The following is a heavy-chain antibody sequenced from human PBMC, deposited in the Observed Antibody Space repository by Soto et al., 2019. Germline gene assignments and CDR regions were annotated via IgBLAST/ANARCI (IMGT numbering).Heavy chain of an antibody. CDR1: GFTFDDYG. Sequence: PGGSLRLSCAASGFTFDDYGMSWVRQAPGKGLEWVSGINWNGGSTGYADSVKGRFTISRDNAKNSLYLQMNSLRAEDTALYHCARDRAYCGGDCSYAFDIWGQGTMVTVSS. CDR3: ARDRAYCGGDCSYAFDI. D-gene: IGHD2-21*01. CDR2: INWNGGST. V-gene: IGHV3-20*01. J-gene: IGHJ3*02.